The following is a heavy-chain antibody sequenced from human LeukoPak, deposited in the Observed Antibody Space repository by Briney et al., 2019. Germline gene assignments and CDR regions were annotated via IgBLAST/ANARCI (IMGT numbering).Heavy chain of an antibody. Sequence: ASVKVSCKASGYTFTNYGISWVRQAPGQGLEWMGWIIAYNGNTNYAQKVQGRVTMTTDTSTSTAYMELRSLRFDDTAVYYCARDQSVRLLQTSSTYFKHVFAIWGQGSMVTVSS. J-gene: IGHJ3*02. D-gene: IGHD6-13*01. CDR2: IIAYNGNT. CDR3: ARDQSVRLLQTSSTYFKHVFAI. V-gene: IGHV1-18*01. CDR1: GYTFTNYG.